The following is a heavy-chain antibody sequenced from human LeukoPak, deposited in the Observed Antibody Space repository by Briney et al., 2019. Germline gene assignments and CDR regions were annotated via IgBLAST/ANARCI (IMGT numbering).Heavy chain of an antibody. CDR1: GFTFRSFW. CDR2: IKFDGTAT. Sequence: GGSLRLSCSGFGFTFRSFWMGWVRQAPGKGLEWVANIKFDGTATNYVDSVRGRFTISRDNAKNSVHLQMNTLRAEDTAVYYCAKDRAYSFDYWGQGTLVTVSS. D-gene: IGHD3-16*01. CDR3: AKDRAYSFDY. V-gene: IGHV3-7*03. J-gene: IGHJ4*02.